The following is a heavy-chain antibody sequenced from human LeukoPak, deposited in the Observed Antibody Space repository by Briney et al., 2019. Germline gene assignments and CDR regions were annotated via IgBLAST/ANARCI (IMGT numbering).Heavy chain of an antibody. CDR3: ARDLGAEPATIFFDY. J-gene: IGHJ4*02. CDR1: GYTFTSYA. V-gene: IGHV1-18*01. Sequence: ASVKVSCKASGYTFTSYAISWVRQAPGQGLEWVGWISAYNGKTTYAQKFQDRVTMTTDISTSTAYMELRSLRSDDTAVFYCARDLGAEPATIFFDYWGQGTLVTVSS. D-gene: IGHD5-24*01. CDR2: ISAYNGKT.